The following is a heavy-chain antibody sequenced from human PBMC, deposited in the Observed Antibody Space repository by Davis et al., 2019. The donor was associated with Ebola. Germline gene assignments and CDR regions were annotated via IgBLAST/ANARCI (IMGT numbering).Heavy chain of an antibody. CDR1: GGTFSSYA. J-gene: IGHJ6*02. Sequence: SVKVSCKASGGTFSSYAISWVRQAPGQGLEWMGRIIPILGIANYAQKLQGRVTMTTDTSTSTAYMELRSLRSDDTAVYYCARGLVAAAGPYYYYYYGMDVWGQGTTVTVSS. D-gene: IGHD6-13*01. V-gene: IGHV1-69*04. CDR3: ARGLVAAAGPYYYYYYGMDV. CDR2: IIPILGIA.